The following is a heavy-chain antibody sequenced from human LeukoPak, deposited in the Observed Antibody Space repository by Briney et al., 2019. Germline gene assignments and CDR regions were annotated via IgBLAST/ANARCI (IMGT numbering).Heavy chain of an antibody. V-gene: IGHV3-7*01. D-gene: IGHD3-3*01. CDR1: GFTFSSYW. CDR2: IKQDGSAK. Sequence: GGSLRLSCAASGFTFSSYWMTWVRQAPGKGLAWVANIKQDGSAKYYMDSVKGRFTISRDNAKNSPYLQMNSLRAEDTAVYYCARSRGGGITIFGAPRPAFDSWGQGTLVTVSS. CDR3: ARSRGGGITIFGAPRPAFDS. J-gene: IGHJ5*01.